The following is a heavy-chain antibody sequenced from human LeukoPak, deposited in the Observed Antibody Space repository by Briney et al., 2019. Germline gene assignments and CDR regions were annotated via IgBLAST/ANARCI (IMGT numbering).Heavy chain of an antibody. V-gene: IGHV4-38-2*02. CDR1: GYSISSGYY. D-gene: IGHD6-19*01. CDR2: IYHSGST. J-gene: IGHJ4*02. Sequence: SETLSLTCTVSGYSISSGYYWGWIRQPPGKGLEWIGSIYHSGSTYYNPSLKSRVTMSVDTSKNEFSLKLSSVTTADTAVYYCATRRIAVAAPFDYWGQGTLVTVSS. CDR3: ATRRIAVAAPFDY.